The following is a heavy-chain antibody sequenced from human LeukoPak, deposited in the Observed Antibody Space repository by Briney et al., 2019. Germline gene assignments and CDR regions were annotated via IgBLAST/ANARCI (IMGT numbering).Heavy chain of an antibody. J-gene: IGHJ3*02. D-gene: IGHD3-9*01. CDR2: IIPIFGTA. Sequence: ASVKVSCKASGGTFSSYAISWVRQAPGQGLEWMGGIIPIFGTANYAQKFQGRVTITADESTSTAYMELSSLRSEDTAVYYCARVNYDILTGYYLPLDAFDIWGQGTMVTVSS. V-gene: IGHV1-69*13. CDR1: GGTFSSYA. CDR3: ARVNYDILTGYYLPLDAFDI.